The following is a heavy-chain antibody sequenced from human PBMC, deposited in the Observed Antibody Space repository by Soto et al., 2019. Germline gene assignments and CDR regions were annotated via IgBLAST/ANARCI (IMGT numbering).Heavy chain of an antibody. J-gene: IGHJ6*02. CDR2: IYYSGST. Sequence: PSETLSLTCTVSGGSISSSSYYWGWIRQPPGKGLEWIGSIYYSGSTYYNPSLKSRVTISVDTSKNQFSLKLSSVTAADTAVYYCARLSYCSSTSCSTRTFYGMDVWGQGTTVTVS. D-gene: IGHD2-2*01. CDR1: GGSISSSSYY. V-gene: IGHV4-39*01. CDR3: ARLSYCSSTSCSTRTFYGMDV.